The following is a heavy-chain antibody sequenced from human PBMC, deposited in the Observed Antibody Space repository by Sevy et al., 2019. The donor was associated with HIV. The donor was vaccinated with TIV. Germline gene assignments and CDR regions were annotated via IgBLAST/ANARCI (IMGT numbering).Heavy chain of an antibody. CDR3: ATGRQGATYGC. V-gene: IGHV3-30*03. J-gene: IGHJ4*02. Sequence: GGSLRLSCAASGFNFRIYAMHWVRQAPGKGLEWVAVISYDGSDKFYAESVKGRFTISRDNSKNMVFLQLNSLRGDDTAVYYCATGRQGATYGCWGQGTPVTVSS. CDR1: GFNFRIYA. CDR2: ISYDGSDK. D-gene: IGHD1-26*01.